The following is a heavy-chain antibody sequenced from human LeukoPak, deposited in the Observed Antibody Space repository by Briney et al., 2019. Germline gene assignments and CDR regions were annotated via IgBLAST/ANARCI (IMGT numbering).Heavy chain of an antibody. D-gene: IGHD3-3*01. CDR1: GYSFTSYW. CDR2: IYPGDSDT. Sequence: GESLKISCKGSGYSFTSYWIGWVRQMPGKGLEWMGIIYPGDSDTRYSPSFQGQVTILADKSISTAYLQWSSLKASDTAMYYCARQRIGTIFGVVIRGYYFDYWGQGTLVTVSS. CDR3: ARQRIGTIFGVVIRGYYFDY. J-gene: IGHJ4*02. V-gene: IGHV5-51*01.